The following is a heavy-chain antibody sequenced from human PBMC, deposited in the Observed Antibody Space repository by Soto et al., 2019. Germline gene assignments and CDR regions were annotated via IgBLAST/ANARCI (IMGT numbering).Heavy chain of an antibody. CDR3: AADSYYYDSRGSSHGHYHDGMDV. V-gene: IGHV1-3*01. Sequence: ASVKVSCKASGYTFSSYTMHWVRQAPGQRLEWMGGINAGNGNTKYSQKFQGRVTITRDTSASTAYMELSSLRSEDTAVYYCAADSYYYDSRGSSHGHYHDGMDVWGQGTTVTVSS. D-gene: IGHD3-22*01. CDR2: INAGNGNT. J-gene: IGHJ6*02. CDR1: GYTFSSYT.